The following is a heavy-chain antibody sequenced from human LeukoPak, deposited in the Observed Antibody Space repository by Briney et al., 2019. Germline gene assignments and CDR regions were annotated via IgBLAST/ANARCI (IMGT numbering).Heavy chain of an antibody. D-gene: IGHD7-27*01. J-gene: IGHJ3*02. V-gene: IGHV4-59*01. Sequence: PSETLSLTCTVSGGSISSYYWSWIRQPPGKGLEWIGYIYYSGSTNYNPSLKSRVTISVDTSKNQFSLKLSSVTAADTAVYYCAREGTSETGANDAFDIWGQGTMVTVSS. CDR2: IYYSGST. CDR3: AREGTSETGANDAFDI. CDR1: GGSISSYY.